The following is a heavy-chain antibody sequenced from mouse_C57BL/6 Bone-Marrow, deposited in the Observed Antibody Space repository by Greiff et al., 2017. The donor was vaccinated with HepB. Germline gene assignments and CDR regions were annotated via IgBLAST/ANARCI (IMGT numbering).Heavy chain of an antibody. V-gene: IGHV1-15*01. CDR2: IDPETGCT. CDR3: TGYYFDY. Sequence: QVQLQQSGAELVRPGASVTLSCKASGYTFTDYEMHWVKQTPVHGLEWIGAIDPETGCTAYNQKFKGKAILTADKSSSTAYMELRSLTSADSAVYYCTGYYFDYWGQGTTLTVSS. CDR1: GYTFTDYE. J-gene: IGHJ2*01.